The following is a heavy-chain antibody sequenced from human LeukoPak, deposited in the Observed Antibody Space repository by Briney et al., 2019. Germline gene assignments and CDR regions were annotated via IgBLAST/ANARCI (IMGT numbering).Heavy chain of an antibody. CDR1: GYSFTSYW. V-gene: IGHV5-51*01. CDR3: ARSYYYGSGQSYYYYMDV. Sequence: GESLKISCKGSGYSFTSYWIGWVRQMPGKGLEWMGIIYPGDSDTGYSPSFQGQVTISADKSIRTAYLQWSSLKASDTAMYYCARSYYYGSGQSYYYYMDVWGKGTTVTVSS. J-gene: IGHJ6*03. CDR2: IYPGDSDT. D-gene: IGHD3-10*01.